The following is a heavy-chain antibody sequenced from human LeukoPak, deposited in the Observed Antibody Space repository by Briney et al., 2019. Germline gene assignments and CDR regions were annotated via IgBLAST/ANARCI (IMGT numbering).Heavy chain of an antibody. CDR2: IIPILGIA. CDR1: GGTFSSYT. J-gene: IGHJ3*02. CDR3: ARESSGYFIDAFDI. D-gene: IGHD3-22*01. V-gene: IGHV1-69*02. Sequence: SVKLSCKASGGTFSSYTISWVRQAPGQGLEWMGRIIPILGIANYAQKFQGRVTITADKSTSTAYMELSSLRSEDTAVYYCARESSGYFIDAFDIWGQGTMVTVSS.